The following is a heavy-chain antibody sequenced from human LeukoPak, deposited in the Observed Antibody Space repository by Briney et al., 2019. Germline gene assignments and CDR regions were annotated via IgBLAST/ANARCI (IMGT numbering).Heavy chain of an antibody. J-gene: IGHJ4*02. CDR1: GGTFSSYA. CDR2: IIPIFGTA. V-gene: IGHV1-69*05. CDR3: ARERAGGSSLD. Sequence: SVKVSCKASGGTFSSYAISWVRQAPGQGLEWMGRIIPIFGTANYAQKFQGRVTITTDESTSTAYMELSSLRSEDTAVCYCARERAGGSSLDWGQGTLVTVSS. D-gene: IGHD6-13*01.